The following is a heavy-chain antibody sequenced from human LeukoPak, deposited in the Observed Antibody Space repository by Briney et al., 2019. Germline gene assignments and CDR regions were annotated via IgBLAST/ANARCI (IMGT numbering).Heavy chain of an antibody. D-gene: IGHD2-2*01. CDR2: IKQDGSEK. J-gene: IGHJ4*02. CDR3: ARDLSSTSCYYDY. Sequence: PGGSRRLSCAASGFTFSSYWMSWVRQAPGKGLEWVANIKQDGSEKYYVDSVKGRFTISRDNAKHSLYLQMNSQRAEDTAVYSCARDLSSTSCYYDYWGQGTLVTVSS. V-gene: IGHV3-7*01. CDR1: GFTFSSYW.